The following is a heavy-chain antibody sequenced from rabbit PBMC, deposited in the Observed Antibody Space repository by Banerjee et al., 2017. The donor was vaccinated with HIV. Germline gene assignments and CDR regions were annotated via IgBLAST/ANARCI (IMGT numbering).Heavy chain of an antibody. D-gene: IGHD1-1*01. Sequence: QSLEESGGGLVTPGASLTLTCTASGFSFSSSYYMCWVRQAPGKGLEWIACIYAGSSGSTYYTSWAKGRFTISKTSSTTVTLQMTSLTAADTATYFCARDSGGVPDFTLWGQGTLVTVS. CDR2: IYAGSSGST. J-gene: IGHJ4*01. CDR1: GFSFSSSYY. CDR3: ARDSGGVPDFTL. V-gene: IGHV1S40*01.